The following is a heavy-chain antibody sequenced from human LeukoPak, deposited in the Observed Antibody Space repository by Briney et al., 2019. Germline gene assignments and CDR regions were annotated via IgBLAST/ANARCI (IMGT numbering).Heavy chain of an antibody. CDR3: AREWYDSGCLDY. V-gene: IGHV3-21*01. CDR1: GFTFSSYS. D-gene: IGHD3-10*01. J-gene: IGHJ4*02. CDR2: ISSSSSYI. Sequence: PGGSLRLSYAASGFTFSSYSMNWVRQAPGKGLEWVSSISSSSSYIYYADSVKGRFTISRDNAKNSLYLQMNSLRAEDTAVYYCAREWYDSGCLDYWGQGPLVTVSS.